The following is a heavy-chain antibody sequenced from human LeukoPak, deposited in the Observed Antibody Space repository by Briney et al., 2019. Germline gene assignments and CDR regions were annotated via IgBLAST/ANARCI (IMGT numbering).Heavy chain of an antibody. V-gene: IGHV1-69*13. CDR3: ARDRGDGYNSGFDY. J-gene: IGHJ4*02. Sequence: SVKVSCKASGGTFSSYAISWVRQAPGQGLEWMGGIIPIFGTANYAQKFQGRVTITADESTSTAYMELSSLRSEDTAVYYCARDRGDGYNSGFDYWGQGTLVTVSS. CDR1: GGTFSSYA. D-gene: IGHD5-24*01. CDR2: IIPIFGTA.